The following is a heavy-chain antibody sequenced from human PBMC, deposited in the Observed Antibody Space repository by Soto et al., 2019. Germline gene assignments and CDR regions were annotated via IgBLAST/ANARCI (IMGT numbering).Heavy chain of an antibody. D-gene: IGHD6-6*01. J-gene: IGHJ4*02. CDR2: IYDSGST. CDR3: AAPPRY. V-gene: IGHV4-59*01. CDR1: GGSISSYY. Sequence: QVQLQESGPGLVKPSETLSLTCTVSGGSISSYYWSWIRQPPGKGLEWIGYIYDSGSTNYNPSLRSXXTISVDTSKNQFSLKLTSVTAADTAVYYCAAPPRYWGQGTLVTVSS.